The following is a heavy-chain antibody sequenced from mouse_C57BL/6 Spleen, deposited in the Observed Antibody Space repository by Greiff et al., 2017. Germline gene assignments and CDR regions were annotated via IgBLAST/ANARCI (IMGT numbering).Heavy chain of an antibody. CDR1: GYTFTDYE. J-gene: IGHJ2*01. Sequence: QVQLQQSGAELVRPGASVTLSCKASGYTFTDYEMHWVKQTPVHGLEWIGAIDPETGGTAYNPKFKGKAILTADKSSSTAYMELRSLTSEDSACYYCTRCDDGFDDWGQGTTLTVSS. CDR3: TRCDDGFDD. D-gene: IGHD1-1*01. CDR2: IDPETGGT. V-gene: IGHV1-15*01.